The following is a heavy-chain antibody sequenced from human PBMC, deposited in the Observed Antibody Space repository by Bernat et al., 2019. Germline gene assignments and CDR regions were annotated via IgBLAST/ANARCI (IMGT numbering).Heavy chain of an antibody. D-gene: IGHD6-13*01. CDR1: GFPFSSYA. Sequence: EVQLLESGGGLVQPGGSLRLSCAASGFPFSSYAMTWVRQAPGKGLEWVSHISGGGGGTYYSDSVKGRFTISRDSSKNTVFLQVNSLRAEDTAVYYCARDGSWYSSSWFDYWGQGTLVTVSS. CDR2: ISGGGGGT. CDR3: ARDGSWYSSSWFDY. V-gene: IGHV3-23*01. J-gene: IGHJ4*02.